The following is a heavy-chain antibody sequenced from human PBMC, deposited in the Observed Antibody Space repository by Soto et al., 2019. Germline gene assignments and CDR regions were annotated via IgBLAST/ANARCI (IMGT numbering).Heavy chain of an antibody. Sequence: PGESLKISCKGSGYSFTSYWIGWVRQMPGKGLGWMGIIYPDDSDTRYNPSFHGQVTISSDNSISTAYLQWSSLKAAATAMYYYERLDLWIRRDSFDLWGEGAMVTVSS. V-gene: IGHV5-51*01. D-gene: IGHD5-18*01. CDR2: IYPDDSDT. J-gene: IGHJ3*01. CDR1: GYSFTSYW. CDR3: ERLDLWIRRDSFDL.